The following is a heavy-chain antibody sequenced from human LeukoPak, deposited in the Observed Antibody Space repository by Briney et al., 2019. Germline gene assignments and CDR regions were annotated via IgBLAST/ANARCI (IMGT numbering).Heavy chain of an antibody. CDR3: ARGRGDGYNNFVLDY. D-gene: IGHD5-24*01. Sequence: GGSLRLSCAASGFTFSSYEMNWVRQAPGKGLEWVSYISSSGSTIYYADSVKGRFTISRDNAKNSLYLQMNSLRAEDTAVYYCARGRGDGYNNFVLDYWGQGTLVTVSS. CDR1: GFTFSSYE. CDR2: ISSSGSTI. J-gene: IGHJ4*02. V-gene: IGHV3-48*03.